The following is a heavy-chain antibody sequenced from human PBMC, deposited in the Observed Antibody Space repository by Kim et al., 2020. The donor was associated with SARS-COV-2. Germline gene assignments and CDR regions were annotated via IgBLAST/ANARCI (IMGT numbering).Heavy chain of an antibody. V-gene: IGHV4-31*03. CDR3: ARDHGYNSRYYFDY. D-gene: IGHD5-12*01. CDR2: IYYSGST. J-gene: IGHJ4*02. Sequence: SETLSLTCTVSGGSISSGGYYWSWIRQHPGKGLEWIGYIYYSGSTYYNPSLKSRVTISVDTSKNQFSLKLSSVTAADTDVYYCARDHGYNSRYYFDYWGQGTLVTGSS. CDR1: GGSISSGGYY.